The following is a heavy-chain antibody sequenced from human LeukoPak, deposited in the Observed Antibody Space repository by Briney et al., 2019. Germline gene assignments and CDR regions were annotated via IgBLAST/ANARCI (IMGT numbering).Heavy chain of an antibody. V-gene: IGHV4-38-2*01. Sequence: SETLSLTCAVSGYSISSGYYWGWIRQPPGKALEWIGSIYHSGSTYYNPSLKSRVTISVDTSKNQFSLKLSSVTAADTAVYYCARVFRRGVVADYWGQGTLVTVSS. J-gene: IGHJ4*02. D-gene: IGHD3-3*01. CDR2: IYHSGST. CDR1: GYSISSGYY. CDR3: ARVFRRGVVADY.